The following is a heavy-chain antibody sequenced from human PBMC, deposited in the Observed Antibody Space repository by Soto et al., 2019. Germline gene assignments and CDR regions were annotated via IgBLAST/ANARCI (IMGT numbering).Heavy chain of an antibody. V-gene: IGHV1-2*02. D-gene: IGHD6-25*01. Sequence: QVQLVQYGAEVGKPGASVKVSCKASGYTFTTYFLHWVRQAPGQGLAWLGWIFPGSGGTNYAQKSQGRVTMTRDTSINTVYMELSRLTSDDTCVYYRAREWQRGIDYGGPGALIVGSS. CDR1: GYTFTTYF. J-gene: IGHJ4*02. CDR3: AREWQRGIDY. CDR2: IFPGSGGT.